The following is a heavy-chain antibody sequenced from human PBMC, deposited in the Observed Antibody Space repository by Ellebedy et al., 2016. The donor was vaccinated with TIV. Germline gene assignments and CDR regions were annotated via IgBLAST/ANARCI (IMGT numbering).Heavy chain of an antibody. CDR3: ARGGVSAGADY. Sequence: GESLKISCAASGFTFSSYAMSWVRQAPGKGLEWVANIEQHGSEKRYADSVKGRFTISRDNTKKSLYLLMNSLRAEDTAVYYCARGGVSAGADYWGQGTLVTVSS. CDR2: IEQHGSEK. V-gene: IGHV3-7*03. D-gene: IGHD6-19*01. CDR1: GFTFSSYA. J-gene: IGHJ4*02.